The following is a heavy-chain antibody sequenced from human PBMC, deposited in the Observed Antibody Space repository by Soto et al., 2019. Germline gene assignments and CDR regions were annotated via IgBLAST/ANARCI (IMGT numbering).Heavy chain of an antibody. Sequence: SVKVSCKASGGTFSSYAISWVRQAPGQGLEWMGGIIPIFGTANYAQKFQGRVTITADESTSTAYMELSSLRSEDTAVYYCARDPIRRIAAADYYYGMDVWGQGTTVTVSS. CDR3: ARDPIRRIAAADYYYGMDV. CDR2: IIPIFGTA. CDR1: GGTFSSYA. J-gene: IGHJ6*02. D-gene: IGHD6-13*01. V-gene: IGHV1-69*13.